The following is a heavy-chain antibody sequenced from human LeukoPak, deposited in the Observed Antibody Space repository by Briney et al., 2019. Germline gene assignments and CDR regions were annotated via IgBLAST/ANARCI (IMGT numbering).Heavy chain of an antibody. V-gene: IGHV3-7*03. CDR3: ARDHTIAAADY. Sequence: PGGSLRLSCAASGFTFSSYWMSWVRQAPGRGLEGVANIKQDGSEKYYVDSVKGRFTVSRDNAKNSLYLQMNSLRAEDTAVYYCARDHTIAAADYWGQGTLVTVSS. CDR2: IKQDGSEK. D-gene: IGHD6-13*01. CDR1: GFTFSSYW. J-gene: IGHJ4*02.